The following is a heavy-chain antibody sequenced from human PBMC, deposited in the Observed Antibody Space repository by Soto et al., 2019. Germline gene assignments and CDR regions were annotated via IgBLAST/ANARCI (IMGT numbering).Heavy chain of an antibody. J-gene: IGHJ4*02. CDR1: GGSISSYY. D-gene: IGHD6-13*01. Sequence: SETLSLTCTVSGGSISSYYWSWIRQPPGKGLEWIGYIYYSGSTNYNPSLKSRVTISVDTSKNQFSLKLSSVTAADTAVYYCARTPGSSYIDHWGQGTLVTVSS. CDR2: IYYSGST. V-gene: IGHV4-59*01. CDR3: ARTPGSSYIDH.